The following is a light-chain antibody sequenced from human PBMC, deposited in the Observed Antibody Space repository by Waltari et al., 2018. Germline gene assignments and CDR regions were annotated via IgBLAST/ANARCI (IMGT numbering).Light chain of an antibody. Sequence: DIVMTQSPDSLAVSLGERATINCKSSQSLLYKSNNKNYLAWYQQKPGQPPKLLIYWASSRETGVPDRFSGSGSGTDFTLTISSLQAEDGAVYCCQQYYSTPWTFCQGTKVEVK. CDR2: WAS. CDR1: QSLLYKSNNKNY. V-gene: IGKV4-1*01. CDR3: QQYYSTPWT. J-gene: IGKJ1*01.